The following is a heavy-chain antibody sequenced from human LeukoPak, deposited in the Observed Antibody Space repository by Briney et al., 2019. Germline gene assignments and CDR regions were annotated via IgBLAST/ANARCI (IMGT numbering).Heavy chain of an antibody. CDR3: AKVRLRLGELFCYDY. D-gene: IGHD3-16*01. CDR2: ISGSGGST. Sequence: GGSLRLSCAASGFTFSSYWMNWVRQASGKGLEWVSAISGSGGSTYYADSVKGRFTISRDNSKNTLYLQMNSLRAEDTAVYYCAKVRLRLGELFCYDYWGQGTLVTVSS. CDR1: GFTFSSYW. J-gene: IGHJ4*02. V-gene: IGHV3-23*01.